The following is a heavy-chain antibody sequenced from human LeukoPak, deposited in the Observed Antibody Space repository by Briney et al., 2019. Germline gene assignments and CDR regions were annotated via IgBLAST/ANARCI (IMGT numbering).Heavy chain of an antibody. Sequence: SGRSLRLSCAASGLIFSSYGMHWVRQAPGKGLEWVAVIWYDGSNKYYADSVKGRFTISRDNSKNTLYLQMNSLRAEDSAVYYCARELPPLVKYYFDYWGQGTLVTVSP. D-gene: IGHD1-26*01. CDR3: ARELPPLVKYYFDY. CDR1: GLIFSSYG. V-gene: IGHV3-33*01. CDR2: IWYDGSNK. J-gene: IGHJ4*02.